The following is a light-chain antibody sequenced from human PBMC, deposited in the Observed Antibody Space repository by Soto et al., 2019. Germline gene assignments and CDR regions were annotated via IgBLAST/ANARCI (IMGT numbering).Light chain of an antibody. J-gene: IGLJ3*02. CDR3: CSYAGFSTLV. V-gene: IGLV2-8*01. CDR1: SSDIGGYNY. CDR2: EVS. Sequence: QSALTQPPSASGSPGQSVTISCTGTSSDIGGYNYVSWYQQHPGKAPQLMIYEVSKRPSGVSGRFSGSKSGNTASLTVSGLQSEDEADYFCCSYAGFSTLVFGGGTKLTVL.